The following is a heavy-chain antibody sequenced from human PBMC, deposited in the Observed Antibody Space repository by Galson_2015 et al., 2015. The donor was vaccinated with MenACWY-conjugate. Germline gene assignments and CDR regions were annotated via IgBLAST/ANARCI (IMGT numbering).Heavy chain of an antibody. CDR3: ARSRYNTGWAFDY. CDR1: GYTINGHF. D-gene: IGHD5-24*01. V-gene: IGHV1-2*06. Sequence: SVKVSCKASGYTINGHFLHWVRQAPGQGLEWMGRINPNSGGTNYAEKFQGRVTMTWDTSFSTSMDLSSDDTAIYFCARSRYNTGWAFDYWGQGTLVTVSS. J-gene: IGHJ4*02. CDR2: INPNSGGT.